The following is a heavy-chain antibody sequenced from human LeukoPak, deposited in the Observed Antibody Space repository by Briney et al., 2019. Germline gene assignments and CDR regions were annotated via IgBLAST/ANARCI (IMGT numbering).Heavy chain of an antibody. V-gene: IGHV4-38-2*02. D-gene: IGHD4-17*01. CDR1: GYSISSGYY. CDR3: ARVGDYGDYVNWFDP. J-gene: IGHJ5*02. CDR2: GYHIGST. Sequence: KSSETLSLTCTVSGYSISSGYYWGWIRQPPGKGLEWIESGYHIGSTYFNPSLRSRVTILIDIFKNQFSLKMSSVTAADTAIYYCARVGDYGDYVNWFDPWGPGTLVTVSS.